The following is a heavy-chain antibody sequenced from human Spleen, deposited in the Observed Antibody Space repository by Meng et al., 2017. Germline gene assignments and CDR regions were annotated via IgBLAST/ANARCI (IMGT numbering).Heavy chain of an antibody. CDR3: AKEEQWLVLAAFDI. D-gene: IGHD6-19*01. J-gene: IGHJ3*02. CDR2: ISGSGSTT. CDR1: GFTFSSYA. Sequence: GESLKISCAASGFTFSSYAMSWVRQAPGKGLEWVSVISGSGSTTYYADSVKGRFTISRDNSKNTLYLQMNSLRAKDTAVYYCAKEEQWLVLAAFDIWGQGTMVTVSS. V-gene: IGHV3-23*01.